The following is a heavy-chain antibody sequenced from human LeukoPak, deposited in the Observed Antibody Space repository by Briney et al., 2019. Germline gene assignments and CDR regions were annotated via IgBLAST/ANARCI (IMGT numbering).Heavy chain of an antibody. J-gene: IGHJ4*02. CDR3: ARRAYSSGWYYFDY. V-gene: IGHV4-59*07. Sequence: SDTLSLTCAVYGGSFSGYYWSWIRQPPGKGLEWIGYIYYSGSNNYNPSLKSRVTISVDTSKNQFSLKLSSVTAADTAMYYCARRAYSSGWYYFDYWGQGTLVTDS. CDR1: GGSFSGYY. CDR2: IYYSGSN. D-gene: IGHD6-19*01.